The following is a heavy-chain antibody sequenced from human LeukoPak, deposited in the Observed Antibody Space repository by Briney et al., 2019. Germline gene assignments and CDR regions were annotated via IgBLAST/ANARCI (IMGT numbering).Heavy chain of an antibody. J-gene: IGHJ3*02. D-gene: IGHD3-22*01. CDR3: ARDANYHDGSNYYDVLDI. V-gene: IGHV3-7*01. Sequence: GGSLRLSCAASGFTFTDYWMAWVRQVPGKGLEWVANIKGDGSRKYYLDSVKGRYTISRDNARNSVILEMSSLRADDTAMYYCARDANYHDGSNYYDVLDIWGQGTMVTVSS. CDR1: GFTFTDYW. CDR2: IKGDGSRK.